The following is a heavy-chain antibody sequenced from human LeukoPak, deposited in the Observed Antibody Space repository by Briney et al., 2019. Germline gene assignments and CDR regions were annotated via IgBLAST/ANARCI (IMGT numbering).Heavy chain of an antibody. V-gene: IGHV4-61*02. D-gene: IGHD3-22*01. Sequence: PSETLSLTCTVSGGSISSGSYYWSWIRQPAGKGLEWIGRIYTSGSTNYNPSLKSRVTISVDTSKNQSSLKLSSVTAADTAVYYCARVGYDSSGYYYLDYWGQGTLVTVSS. CDR1: GGSISSGSYY. CDR2: IYTSGST. J-gene: IGHJ4*02. CDR3: ARVGYDSSGYYYLDY.